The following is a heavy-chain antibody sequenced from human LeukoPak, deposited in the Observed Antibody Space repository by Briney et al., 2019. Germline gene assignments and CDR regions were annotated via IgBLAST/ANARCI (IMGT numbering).Heavy chain of an antibody. D-gene: IGHD2-2*01. V-gene: IGHV4-59*11. J-gene: IGHJ5*02. Sequence: SGTLSLTCTASGCTISNHYLSWIRQPPGKGLEWIGYMHNSGSSGYNPYLKSRVTISVDTSNNQFSLKLTSVTAADTDVYYCARDFGRGYCTTPSCFVPWFHLGGERTRVTVSS. CDR1: GCTISNHY. CDR2: MHNSGSS. CDR3: ARDFGRGYCTTPSCFVPWFHL.